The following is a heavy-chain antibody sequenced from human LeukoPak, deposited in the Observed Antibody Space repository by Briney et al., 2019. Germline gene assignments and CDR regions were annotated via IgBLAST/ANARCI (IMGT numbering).Heavy chain of an antibody. D-gene: IGHD3-10*01. Sequence: SETRSLSCTVSGGSISSSSYYWGWIRQPPGKGLEWIGSIYYSGSTYYNPSLKSRVTISVDTSKNQFSLKLSSVTAADTAVYYCARTDRVWFGELLPFDYWGQGTLVTVSS. CDR3: ARTDRVWFGELLPFDY. CDR2: IYYSGST. J-gene: IGHJ4*02. CDR1: GGSISSSSYY. V-gene: IGHV4-39*07.